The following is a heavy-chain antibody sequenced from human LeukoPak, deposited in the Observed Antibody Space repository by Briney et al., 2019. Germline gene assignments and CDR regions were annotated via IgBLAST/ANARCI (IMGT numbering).Heavy chain of an antibody. V-gene: IGHV4-59*08. CDR3: ARHVKRTTGLFGY. CDR1: GGSISSYY. CDR2: IYYSGST. Sequence: PSETLSLTCTVSGGSISSYYWSWIRQPPGKGLEWIGYIYYSGSTNYNPSLKSRVTISVDTSKNQFSLKLSSVTAADTAVYYCARHVKRTTGLFGYWGQGTLVTVSS. D-gene: IGHD1-1*01. J-gene: IGHJ4*02.